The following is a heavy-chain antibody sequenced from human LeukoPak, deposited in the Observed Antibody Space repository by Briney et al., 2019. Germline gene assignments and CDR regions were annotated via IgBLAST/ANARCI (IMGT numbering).Heavy chain of an antibody. CDR2: IKQDGSEK. D-gene: IGHD6-13*01. CDR1: GFTFSSYW. J-gene: IGHJ6*03. V-gene: IGHV3-7*01. Sequence: GGSLRLSCAASGFTFSSYWMSWLRQAPGKGLEWVANIKQDGSEKYYVDSVKGRFTISRDNAKNSLYLQMNSLRAEDTAVYYCARSPDSTYYYYYMDVWGKGTTVTVSS. CDR3: ARSPDSTYYYYYMDV.